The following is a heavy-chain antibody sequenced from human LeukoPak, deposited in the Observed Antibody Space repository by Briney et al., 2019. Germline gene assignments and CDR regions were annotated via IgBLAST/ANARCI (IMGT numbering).Heavy chain of an antibody. D-gene: IGHD7-27*01. CDR1: GGSISNYY. J-gene: IGHJ4*02. Sequence: SETLSLTCTVSGGSISNYYWSWIRQSTGKGLEWIGYIYYTGSTSYNPSLRSRVTMSVDTSKNQFSLKLSSVTAADTAVYYCASRKLGNDYWGQGTLVTVSS. CDR3: ASRKLGNDY. CDR2: IYYTGST. V-gene: IGHV4-59*01.